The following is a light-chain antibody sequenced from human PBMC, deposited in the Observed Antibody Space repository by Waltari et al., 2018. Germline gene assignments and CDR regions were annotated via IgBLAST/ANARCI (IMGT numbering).Light chain of an antibody. Sequence: QSALTQPASVSGPPGPSITISCTETSSAIGSYSLVSWYQQHPGKVPKLIIYEANKRPSGVSNRFSGSKSGNTASLTISGLQAEDEADYYCCSYAGSSTLLFGGGTKLTVL. CDR2: EAN. J-gene: IGLJ3*02. CDR3: CSYAGSSTLL. V-gene: IGLV2-23*01. CDR1: SSAIGSYSL.